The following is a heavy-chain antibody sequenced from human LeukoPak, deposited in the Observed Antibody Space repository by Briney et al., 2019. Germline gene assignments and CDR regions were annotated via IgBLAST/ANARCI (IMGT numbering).Heavy chain of an antibody. V-gene: IGHV1-24*01. J-gene: IGHJ6*03. D-gene: IGHD6-13*01. Sequence: ASVKVSCKVSGYTLTELSTHWVRQAPGKGLEWMGGFDPEDGETIYAQKFQGRVTMTEDTSTDTAYMELSSLRSEDTAVYYCATDSVAAAGRQYYYYMDVWGKGTTVTVSS. CDR1: GYTLTELS. CDR3: ATDSVAAAGRQYYYYMDV. CDR2: FDPEDGET.